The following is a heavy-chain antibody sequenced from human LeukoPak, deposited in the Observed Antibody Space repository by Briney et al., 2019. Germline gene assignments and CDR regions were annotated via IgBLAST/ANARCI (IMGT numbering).Heavy chain of an antibody. CDR3: AREDPTGEVI. Sequence: GSLRLSCAASGFTFSDYYMSWIRQAPGKGLEWVSVIYSGGGTYYADSVKGRFTISRDNSKNTLYLQMNSLRAEDTAVYYCAREDPTGEVIWGQGTMVTVSS. V-gene: IGHV3-66*01. CDR1: GFTFSDYY. CDR2: IYSGGGT. J-gene: IGHJ3*02. D-gene: IGHD7-27*01.